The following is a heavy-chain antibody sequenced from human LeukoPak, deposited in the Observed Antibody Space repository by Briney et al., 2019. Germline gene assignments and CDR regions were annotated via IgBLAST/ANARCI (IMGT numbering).Heavy chain of an antibody. D-gene: IGHD6-13*01. CDR3: ARDARMYSSSWLFTLDY. CDR1: GFTVSSNY. J-gene: IGHJ4*02. Sequence: PGGSLRLSCAASGFTVSSNYMSWVRQAPGKGLEWDSVIYSGGSTDYADFVKGRFTISRDTSKNTLYLQMNSLRAEGTAVYYCARDARMYSSSWLFTLDYWGQGILVTVSS. V-gene: IGHV3-53*01. CDR2: IYSGGST.